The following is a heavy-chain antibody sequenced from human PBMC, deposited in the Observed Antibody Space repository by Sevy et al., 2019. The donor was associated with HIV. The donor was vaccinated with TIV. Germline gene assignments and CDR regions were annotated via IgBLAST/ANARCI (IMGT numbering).Heavy chain of an antibody. CDR1: GFTFSSYE. CDR2: ISSSGSTI. CDR3: GRVGDDSCWYYYGGYYYYMDV. D-gene: IGHD3-22*01. J-gene: IGHJ6*03. Sequence: GGSLRLSCAASGFTFSSYEMNWVRQAPGKGLEWVSYISSSGSTIYYADSVKGRFTISRDNAKNSLYLQMNSLRAEDTAVYYWGRVGDDSCWYYYGGYYYYMDVWGKGTTVTVSS. V-gene: IGHV3-48*03.